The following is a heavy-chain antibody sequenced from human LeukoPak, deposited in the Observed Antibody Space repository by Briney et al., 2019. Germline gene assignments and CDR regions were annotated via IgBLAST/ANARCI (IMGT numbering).Heavy chain of an antibody. CDR1: GGSISSYY. Sequence: SETLSLTCTVSGGSISSYYWSWIRQPPGKGLEWIGYIYYSGSTNYNPSLKSRVTISVDTSKNQFSLKLSSVTAADTAVYYFARDLAIWGQGTLVTVSS. CDR2: IYYSGST. D-gene: IGHD5-18*01. J-gene: IGHJ4*02. V-gene: IGHV4-59*01. CDR3: ARDLAI.